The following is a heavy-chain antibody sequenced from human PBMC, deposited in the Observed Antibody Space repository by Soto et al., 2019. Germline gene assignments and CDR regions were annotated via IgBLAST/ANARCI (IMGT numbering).Heavy chain of an antibody. V-gene: IGHV4-34*01. CDR1: GGSFSGYY. D-gene: IGHD3-22*01. CDR3: ARVGYYYDSSGYGYDY. CDR2: INHSGST. Sequence: SETLSLTCAVYGGSFSGYYCSWIRQPPGKGLEWIGEINHSGSTNYSPSLKSRVTISVDTSKNQFSLKLSSVTAADTAVYYCARVGYYYDSSGYGYDYWGQGTLVTVSS. J-gene: IGHJ4*02.